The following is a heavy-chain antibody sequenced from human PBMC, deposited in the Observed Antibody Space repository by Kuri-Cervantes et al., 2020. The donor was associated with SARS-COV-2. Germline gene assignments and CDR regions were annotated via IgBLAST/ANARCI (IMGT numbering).Heavy chain of an antibody. CDR3: ARFRGAFDI. J-gene: IGHJ3*02. Sequence: GESLKISCAASGFTFSDYYMSWIRQAPGKGLEWVSYISSSGSTIYYADSVKGRFTISRDNSKNTLYLQMNSLRAEDTAVYYCARFRGAFDIWGQGTMVTVSS. V-gene: IGHV3-11*04. CDR1: GFTFSDYY. CDR2: ISSSGSTI.